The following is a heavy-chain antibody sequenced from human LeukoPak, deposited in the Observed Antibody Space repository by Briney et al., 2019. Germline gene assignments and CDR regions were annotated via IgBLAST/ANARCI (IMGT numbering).Heavy chain of an antibody. CDR1: GFTVSSNY. CDR3: ARVGLTYWPPYFDY. Sequence: GGSLRLSCAASGFTVSSNYMSWVRQAPGKGLEWVSVIYSGGSTYYADSVKGRFTISRDNSKNTLYLQMNSLRAEDTAVYYCARVGLTYWPPYFDYWGQGTLVTVSS. CDR2: IYSGGST. V-gene: IGHV3-53*01. J-gene: IGHJ4*02. D-gene: IGHD1-26*01.